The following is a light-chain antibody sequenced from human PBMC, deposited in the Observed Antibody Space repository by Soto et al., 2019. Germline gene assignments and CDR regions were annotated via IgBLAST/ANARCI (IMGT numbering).Light chain of an antibody. CDR3: QQYSGLTLT. V-gene: IGKV3-20*01. CDR1: QSVSSNY. J-gene: IGKJ4*01. CDR2: GAS. Sequence: EVVLTQSPGTLSLSPGDRVTLSCRASQSVSSNYLAWYQHKSGQAPRLLIFGASNRAAGIPDRFSGGGSGTDFTLTISGLEPEDLAVYYCQQYSGLTLTFGGGTKLEI.